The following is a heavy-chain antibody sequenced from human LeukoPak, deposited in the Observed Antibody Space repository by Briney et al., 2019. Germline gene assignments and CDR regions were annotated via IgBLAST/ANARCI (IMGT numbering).Heavy chain of an antibody. D-gene: IGHD2-2*02. CDR1: GFTFGNYW. CDR2: IRGNGERT. Sequence: PGGSLRLSCAASGFTFGNYWMSWVRQAPGKGLEWVSSIRGNGERTFYADSVKGRFTISRDNSKNTVSLQMTSLEAEDTAVYYCVRNGCSATNCYIFLGDWYFDLWGRGTLVTVSS. V-gene: IGHV3-23*01. CDR3: VRNGCSATNCYIFLGDWYFDL. J-gene: IGHJ2*01.